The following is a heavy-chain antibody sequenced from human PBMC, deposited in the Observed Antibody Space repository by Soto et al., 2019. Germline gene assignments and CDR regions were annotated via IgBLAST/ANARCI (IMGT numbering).Heavy chain of an antibody. J-gene: IGHJ4*02. D-gene: IGHD6-19*01. CDR1: GGSISSYY. CDR3: ARLGSGWYTLDY. V-gene: IGHV4-59*01. CDR2: IYYSGST. Sequence: PSETLSLTCTVSGGSISSYYWSWIRQPPGKGLERIGYIYYSGSTNYNPSLKSRVTKSVDTSKNYFSLKLSSVTAADTAVYYCARLGSGWYTLDYWGQGTRVTVS.